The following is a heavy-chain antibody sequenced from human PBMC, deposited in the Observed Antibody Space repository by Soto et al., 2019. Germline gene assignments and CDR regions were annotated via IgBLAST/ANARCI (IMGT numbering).Heavy chain of an antibody. CDR3: ARLLPPTGVYYYGMDV. J-gene: IGHJ6*02. Sequence: SETLSLTCTVSGGSISSYYWSWIRQPPGKGLEWIGYIYYSGSTNYNPSLKSRVTISVDTSKNQFSLKLSSVTAADTAVYYCARLLPPTGVYYYGMDVWGQGTTVTVSS. CDR2: IYYSGST. D-gene: IGHD2-15*01. V-gene: IGHV4-59*08. CDR1: GGSISSYY.